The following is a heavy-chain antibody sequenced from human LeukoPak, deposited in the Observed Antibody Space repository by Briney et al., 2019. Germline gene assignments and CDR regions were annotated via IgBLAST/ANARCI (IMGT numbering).Heavy chain of an antibody. CDR3: ARSRSGIAATGTGFDP. CDR1: GFTFSSYG. CDR2: ISSSSSYI. Sequence: GGSLRLSCAASGFTFSSYGMNWVRQAPGKGLEWVSSISSSSSYIYYADSVKGRFTISRDNAKNSLYLQMNSLRAEDTAVYYCARSRSGIAATGTGFDPWGQGTLVTVSS. D-gene: IGHD6-13*01. J-gene: IGHJ5*02. V-gene: IGHV3-21*01.